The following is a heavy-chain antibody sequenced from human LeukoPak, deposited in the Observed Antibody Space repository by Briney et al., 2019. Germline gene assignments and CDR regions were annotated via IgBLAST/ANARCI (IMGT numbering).Heavy chain of an antibody. CDR2: ISGSGGST. D-gene: IGHD6-13*01. CDR3: AKGYSSSWYGASYYYGMDV. V-gene: IGHV3-23*01. J-gene: IGHJ6*04. Sequence: GGSLRLSCAASGFTFSSYAMSWVRQAPGKGLEWVSAISGSGGSTYYADSVKGRFTISRDNSKNTLYLQMNSLRAEDTAVYYCAKGYSSSWYGASYYYGMDVWGKGTTVTVPS. CDR1: GFTFSSYA.